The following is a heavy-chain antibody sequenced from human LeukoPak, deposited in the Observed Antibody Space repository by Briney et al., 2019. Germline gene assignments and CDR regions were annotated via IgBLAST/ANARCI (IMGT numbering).Heavy chain of an antibody. CDR2: INPNSGGT. CDR1: GYTFTSYG. V-gene: IGHV1-2*02. CDR3: AREWLVAATIFDY. Sequence: ASVKVSCKASGYTFTSYGISWVRQAPGQGLEWMGWINPNSGGTNYAQKFQGRVTMTRDTSISTAYMELSRLRSDDAAVYYCAREWLVAATIFDYWGQGTLVTVSS. D-gene: IGHD2-15*01. J-gene: IGHJ4*02.